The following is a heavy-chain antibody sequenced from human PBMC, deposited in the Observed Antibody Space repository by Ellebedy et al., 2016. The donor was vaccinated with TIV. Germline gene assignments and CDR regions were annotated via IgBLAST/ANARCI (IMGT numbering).Heavy chain of an antibody. V-gene: IGHV3-7*01. CDR3: ARRASYGDYAVQVNPWFDP. D-gene: IGHD4-17*01. Sequence: PGGSLRLSCAASGFNFRSYWMARVRQAPGKGLEWVAKIRQEGDEIYYVESVKGRFTISRDNAKNSLFLQMNSLRVEDTAVYYCARRASYGDYAVQVNPWFDPWGRGTLVTVSS. CDR1: GFNFRSYW. J-gene: IGHJ5*02. CDR2: IRQEGDEI.